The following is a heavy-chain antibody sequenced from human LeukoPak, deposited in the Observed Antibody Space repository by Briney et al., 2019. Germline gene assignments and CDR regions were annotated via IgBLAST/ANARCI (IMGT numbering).Heavy chain of an antibody. J-gene: IGHJ6*03. Sequence: ASVKVSCKASGYTFTSYYMHWVRQAPGQGLEWMGIINPSGGSTSYAQKFQGRVTMTRDMSTSTVYMELSSLRSEDTAVYYCASPTPDMAAAYSYYYTNGWGKGTTVTASS. CDR3: ASPTPDMAAAYSYYYTNG. D-gene: IGHD6-13*01. CDR1: GYTFTSYY. V-gene: IGHV1-46*01. CDR2: INPSGGST.